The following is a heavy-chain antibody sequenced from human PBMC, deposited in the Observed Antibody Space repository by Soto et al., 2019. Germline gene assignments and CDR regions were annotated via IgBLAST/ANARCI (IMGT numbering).Heavy chain of an antibody. CDR1: GFTFSDYY. CDR3: ARSGDNYNRLDY. J-gene: IGHJ4*02. V-gene: IGHV3-11*06. Sequence: GGSLRLSCEGSGFTFSDYYISWIRQAPGKGLEWISYSSNSGTFSRYADSVKGRFSISRDNTKNLLYLQMNSLRAEDTAVYYCARSGDNYNRLDYWGQGTPVTLSS. CDR2: SSNSGTFS. D-gene: IGHD1-1*01.